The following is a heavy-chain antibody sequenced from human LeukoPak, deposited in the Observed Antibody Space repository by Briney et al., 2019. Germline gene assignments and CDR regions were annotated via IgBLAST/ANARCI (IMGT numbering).Heavy chain of an antibody. D-gene: IGHD2-21*01. CDR2: IYHSGST. CDR3: ARDAVMNWFDP. CDR1: GGSISSSSYY. J-gene: IGHJ5*02. Sequence: SETLSLTCTVSGGSISSSSYYWGWIRQPPGKGLEWIGEIYHSGSTNYNPSLKSRVTISVDKSKNQFSLKLSSVTAADTAVYYCARDAVMNWFDPWGQGTLVTVSS. V-gene: IGHV4-39*07.